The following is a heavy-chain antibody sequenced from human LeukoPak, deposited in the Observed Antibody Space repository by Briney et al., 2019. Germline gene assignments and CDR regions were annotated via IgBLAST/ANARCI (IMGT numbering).Heavy chain of an antibody. V-gene: IGHV4-39*07. CDR1: GDSFSSVTDY. D-gene: IGHD1-26*01. J-gene: IGHJ5*02. CDR2: INHSGST. Sequence: SETLSLTCTVSGDSFSSVTDYWAWIRQPPGKGLEWIGEINHSGSTNYNPSLKSRVTISVDTSKNQFSMKLSSVTAADTALYYCARDARIVGATTVDLWGQGTLVTVSS. CDR3: ARDARIVGATTVDL.